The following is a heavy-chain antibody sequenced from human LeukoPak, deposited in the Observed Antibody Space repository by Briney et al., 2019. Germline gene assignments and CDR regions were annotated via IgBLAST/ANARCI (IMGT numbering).Heavy chain of an antibody. J-gene: IGHJ4*02. V-gene: IGHV3-30*02. CDR3: AKAQFDYSSGWYGENFDY. D-gene: IGHD6-19*01. CDR2: IRYDGSNK. Sequence: GGSLRLSCAASGFTFSSYGMHWVRQAPGKGLEWVAFIRYDGSNKYYADSVEGRFTISRDNSKNTLYLQMNSLRAEDTAVYYCAKAQFDYSSGWYGENFDYWGQGTLVTVSS. CDR1: GFTFSSYG.